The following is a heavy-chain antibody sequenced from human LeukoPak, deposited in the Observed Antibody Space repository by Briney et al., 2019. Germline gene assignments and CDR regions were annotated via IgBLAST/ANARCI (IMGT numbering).Heavy chain of an antibody. Sequence: GGSLRLSCAASGFTFSSYAMHWVRQAPGKELEYVSAVCSNGGGTYYADSVKGRFTISRDNSKNTLYLKMGSLRAEDMAVYYCARGPIFGVVITPYYFDYWGQGTLVTVSS. CDR2: VCSNGGGT. D-gene: IGHD3-3*01. J-gene: IGHJ4*02. CDR3: ARGPIFGVVITPYYFDY. V-gene: IGHV3-64*02. CDR1: GFTFSSYA.